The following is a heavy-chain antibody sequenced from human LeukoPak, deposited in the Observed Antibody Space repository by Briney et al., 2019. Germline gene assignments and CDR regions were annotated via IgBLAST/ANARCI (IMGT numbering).Heavy chain of an antibody. D-gene: IGHD5-12*01. V-gene: IGHV3-33*01. J-gene: IGHJ6*02. CDR3: ARDESQQWSQSGYDSYYYYGMDV. CDR1: GFTFSSYG. CDR2: IWYDGSNK. Sequence: PGGSLRLSCAASGFTFSSYGMHWVRQAPGKGLEWVAVIWYDGSNKYYADSVKGRFTTSRDNSKNTLYLQMNSLRAEDTAVYYCARDESQQWSQSGYDSYYYYGMDVWGQGTTVTVSS.